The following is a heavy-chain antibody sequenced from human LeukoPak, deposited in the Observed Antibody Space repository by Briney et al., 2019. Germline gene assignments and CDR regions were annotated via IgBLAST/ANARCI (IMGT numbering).Heavy chain of an antibody. CDR3: ARGYYYDSSVAY. J-gene: IGHJ4*02. D-gene: IGHD3-22*01. CDR2: ISHSSIYI. Sequence: GGSLRLSCAASGFTFSTFGFNWVRQAPGKGLEWVSSISHSSIYISYADSVKGRFTISRDNARNSVYLQMDSLRVEGTAVYYCARGYYYDSSVAYWGQGTLVTVSS. V-gene: IGHV3-21*01. CDR1: GFTFSTFG.